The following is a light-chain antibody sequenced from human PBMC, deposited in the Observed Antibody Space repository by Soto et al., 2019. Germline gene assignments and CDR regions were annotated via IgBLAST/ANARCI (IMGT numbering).Light chain of an antibody. CDR1: KNDIGVYDF. CDR2: EVV. J-gene: IGLJ1*01. V-gene: IGLV2-8*01. CDR3: KSYAGSNTYV. Sequence: QSALTQPPSASGSPGQSVTISCTGTKNDIGVYDFVSWYQHHPGKAPRLIIYEVVQRPSGVPDRFSGSKSGNTASRTVSGLQAADEAYYFCKSYAGSNTYVFGSGTKLTVL.